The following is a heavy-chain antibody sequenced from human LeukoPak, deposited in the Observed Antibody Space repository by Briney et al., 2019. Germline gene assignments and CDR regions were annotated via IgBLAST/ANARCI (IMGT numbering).Heavy chain of an antibody. CDR3: ARHSRGRWYVFDY. J-gene: IGHJ4*02. CDR2: ISGSGGNT. V-gene: IGHV3-23*01. D-gene: IGHD6-13*01. CDR1: GFTFSSYA. Sequence: GGSLRLSCAASGFTFSSYAMSWVRQAPGKGLEWVSGISGSGGNTYYADSVKGRFTISRDNSNNKLYLELNSRRAEDTAVYYCARHSRGRWYVFDYWGQGTLVTVSS.